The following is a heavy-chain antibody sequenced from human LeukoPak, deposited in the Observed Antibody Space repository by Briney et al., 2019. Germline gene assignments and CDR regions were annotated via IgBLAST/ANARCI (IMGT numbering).Heavy chain of an antibody. CDR2: INPSSGTT. J-gene: IGHJ4*02. CDR3: ARAVGTNRYYFDY. CDR1: GYTFTSYY. V-gene: IGHV1-46*01. Sequence: ASVKVSCKASGYTFTSYYMQWVRQAPGQGLEWMGIINPSSGTTDYAQQFLGRVTLTRDTSTSTVNMELSSLRSEDTAVYYCARAVGTNRYYFDYWGQGTLVSVSA. D-gene: IGHD1-26*01.